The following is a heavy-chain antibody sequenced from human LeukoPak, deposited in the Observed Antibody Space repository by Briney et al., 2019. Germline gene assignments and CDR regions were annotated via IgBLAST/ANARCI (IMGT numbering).Heavy chain of an antibody. D-gene: IGHD4-23*01. V-gene: IGHV1-8*03. CDR1: GYTFTSYV. CDR2: MNPNSGNT. Sequence: ASVKVSCKASGYTFTSYVINWGRHATGQGLEWMGWMNPNSGNTGYAQKFQGRVTITRNTSISTAYMELSSLRSEDTAVYYCARLDSYDYGGNDYWGQGTLVTVSS. CDR3: ARLDSYDYGGNDY. J-gene: IGHJ4*02.